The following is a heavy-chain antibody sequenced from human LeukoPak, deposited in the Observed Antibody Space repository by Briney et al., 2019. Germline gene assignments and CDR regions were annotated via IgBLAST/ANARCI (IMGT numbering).Heavy chain of an antibody. Sequence: SETLSLTCSVSGDSIISSNYYWGWTRQPPGKGLEWIGSIYYSGSTYYNPSLKSRVTISVDTSKNQFSLKLTSMTAADTAVYYCARRDSSGVVPRWDYWGQGTLVTVSS. V-gene: IGHV4-39*01. CDR2: IYYSGST. CDR3: ARRDSSGVVPRWDY. CDR1: GDSIISSNYY. D-gene: IGHD6-25*01. J-gene: IGHJ4*02.